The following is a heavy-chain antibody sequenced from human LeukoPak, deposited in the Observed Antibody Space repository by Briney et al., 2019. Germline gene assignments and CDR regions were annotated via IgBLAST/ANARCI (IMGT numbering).Heavy chain of an antibody. V-gene: IGHV4-34*01. D-gene: IGHD5-24*01. CDR1: GGSFSGYY. CDR3: ARHVREMATMGSFVDY. Sequence: SETLSLTCAVYGGSFSGYYWSWIRQPPGKGLEWLGEINHSGSTNYNPSLKSRVTISVDTSKNQFSLKLSSVTAADTAVYYCARHVREMATMGSFVDYWGQGTLVTVSS. J-gene: IGHJ4*02. CDR2: INHSGST.